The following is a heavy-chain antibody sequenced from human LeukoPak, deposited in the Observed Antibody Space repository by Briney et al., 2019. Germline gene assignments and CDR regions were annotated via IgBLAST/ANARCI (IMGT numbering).Heavy chain of an antibody. CDR2: IYYSGST. CDR3: ARDLIPGARGVIGD. CDR1: GFTITGYY. D-gene: IGHD3-10*01. J-gene: IGHJ4*01. Sequence: SESLTLSCTASGFTITGYYRSWVRQPPGKGLEWIGYIYYSGSTYYNPSLKGRFTISIDTSKNQFYLQLSSVTAADTAVYYCARDLIPGARGVIGDWGHGALVTVAS. V-gene: IGHV4-59*06.